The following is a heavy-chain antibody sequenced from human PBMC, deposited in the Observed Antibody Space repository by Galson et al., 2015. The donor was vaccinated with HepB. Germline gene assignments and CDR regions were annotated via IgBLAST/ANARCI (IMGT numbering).Heavy chain of an antibody. CDR2: IIPIFGIA. Sequence: SVKVSCKASGGTFSSYAISWVRQAPGQGLEWMGGIIPIFGIANYAQKFQGRVTITADESTSTAYMELSSLRSEDTAVYYCTSRGCSGGSCYRHYYYYYGMDVWGQGTTVTVSS. CDR1: GGTFSSYA. V-gene: IGHV1-69*13. D-gene: IGHD2-15*01. CDR3: TSRGCSGGSCYRHYYYYYGMDV. J-gene: IGHJ6*02.